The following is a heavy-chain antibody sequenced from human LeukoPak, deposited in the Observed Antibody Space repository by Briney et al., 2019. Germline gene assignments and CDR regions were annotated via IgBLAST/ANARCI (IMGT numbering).Heavy chain of an antibody. V-gene: IGHV3-23*01. D-gene: IGHD2/OR15-2a*01. CDR1: GFTISSYA. J-gene: IGHJ4*02. CDR3: AKVSKGGWYFDY. Sequence: GSLRLSCAAAGFTISSYAMSCVRQAPGKGLEWVSGSTGSGDSTYYADPVKGRLNIPREHSKTTLYLQMNSLRAEDTAVYYCAKVSKGGWYFDYWGQGTLVTVSS. CDR2: STGSGDST.